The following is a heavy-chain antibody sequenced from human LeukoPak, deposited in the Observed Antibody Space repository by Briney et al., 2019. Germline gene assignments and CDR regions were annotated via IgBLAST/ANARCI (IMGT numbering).Heavy chain of an antibody. CDR1: GGSISSYY. CDR3: ARSTGSSTSCYWFDP. Sequence: SETLSLTCTVSGGSISSYYWSWIRQPPGKGLEWIGYIYYSGSTNYNPSLKSRVTISVDTSKNQFSLKLSSVTAADTAVYYCARSTGSSTSCYWFDPWGQGTLVTVSS. D-gene: IGHD2-2*01. V-gene: IGHV4-59*01. CDR2: IYYSGST. J-gene: IGHJ5*02.